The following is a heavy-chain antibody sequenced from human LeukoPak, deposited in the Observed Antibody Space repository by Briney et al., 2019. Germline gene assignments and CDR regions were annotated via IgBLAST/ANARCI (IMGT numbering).Heavy chain of an antibody. CDR1: GGSISSYY. D-gene: IGHD6-13*01. CDR2: IYYSGST. J-gene: IGHJ3*02. Sequence: SETLSLTCTVSGGSISSYYWSWIRQPPGKGLEWIGYIYYSGSTNYNPSLKSRVTISVDTSKNQFSLKLTSVTAADTAVYYCARHSGHSSTNDAFDIWGQGTMVIVSS. V-gene: IGHV4-59*01. CDR3: ARHSGHSSTNDAFDI.